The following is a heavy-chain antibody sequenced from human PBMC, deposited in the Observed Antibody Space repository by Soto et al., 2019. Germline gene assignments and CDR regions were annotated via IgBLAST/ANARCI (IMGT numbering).Heavy chain of an antibody. D-gene: IGHD1-7*01. CDR1: GFTFSNYA. CDR2: ISGSGGRT. J-gene: IGHJ4*02. Sequence: GGSLRLSCAASGFTFSNYAMSWVRQAPGKGLEWVSAISGSGGRTYYADSVKGRFTISRDNSKNTLYLQMNSLRAEDTAVYYCAKDLRLELRLFDYWGQGTLVTVSS. V-gene: IGHV3-23*01. CDR3: AKDLRLELRLFDY.